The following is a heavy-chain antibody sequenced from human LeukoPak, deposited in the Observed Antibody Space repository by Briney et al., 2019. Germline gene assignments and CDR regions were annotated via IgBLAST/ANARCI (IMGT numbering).Heavy chain of an antibody. Sequence: ASVKVSCKASGYTFTGYYMHWVRQAPGQGLEWMGWINPNSGGTNYAQKFQGRVTMTRDTSISTAYMELSSLRSEDTAVYYCARDPTELLGFDYWGQGTLVTVSS. CDR3: ARDPTELLGFDY. D-gene: IGHD1-26*01. CDR1: GYTFTGYY. J-gene: IGHJ4*02. CDR2: INPNSGGT. V-gene: IGHV1-2*02.